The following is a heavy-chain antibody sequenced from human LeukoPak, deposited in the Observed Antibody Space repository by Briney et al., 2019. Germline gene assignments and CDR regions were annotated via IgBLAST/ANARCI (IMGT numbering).Heavy chain of an antibody. CDR1: GYTFTSYD. CDR3: ARVGLYYYYYYGMDV. V-gene: IGHV1-8*01. Sequence: ASVKVSCKASGYTFTSYDINWVRQAPGQGLEWMGWMNPNSGNTGYAQKFQGRVTMTRNTSISTAYMELSSLRSEDTAVYYCARVGLYYYYYYGMDVWGQGTTVTVSS. CDR2: MNPNSGNT. D-gene: IGHD3-22*01. J-gene: IGHJ6*02.